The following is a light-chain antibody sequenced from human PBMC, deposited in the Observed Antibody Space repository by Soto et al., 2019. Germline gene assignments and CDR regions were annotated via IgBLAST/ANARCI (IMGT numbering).Light chain of an antibody. Sequence: EIVLTQSPGTLSLSPGERATLSCRASQSVSSSYLAWYQQKPGQAPRLLIYGASSRATGIPDRFSGSGSGTDFTLTISRLEPEDLAVYYCHQYDSSPLTFGGGPKVEIK. CDR1: QSVSSSY. J-gene: IGKJ4*01. CDR3: HQYDSSPLT. V-gene: IGKV3-20*01. CDR2: GAS.